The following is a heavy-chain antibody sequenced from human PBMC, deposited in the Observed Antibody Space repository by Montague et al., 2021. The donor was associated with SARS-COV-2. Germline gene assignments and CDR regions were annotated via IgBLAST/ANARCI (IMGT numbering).Heavy chain of an antibody. Sequence: CAISGDSVSIYSAAWNWIRQTSSLGPEWLGRSYYRPKWYNDYALSVKSRITINPDTSKNHFSLQLNSVTPEDTAIYYCARGVYYDGSGYYSFDYWGQGTLVTGSS. V-gene: IGHV6-1*01. D-gene: IGHD3-22*01. J-gene: IGHJ4*02. CDR3: ARGVYYDGSGYYSFDY. CDR1: GDSVSIYSAA. CDR2: SYYRPKWYN.